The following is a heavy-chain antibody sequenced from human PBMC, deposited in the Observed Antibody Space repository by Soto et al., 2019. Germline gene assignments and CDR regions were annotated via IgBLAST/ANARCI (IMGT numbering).Heavy chain of an antibody. Sequence: EVQLLESGGGLVQPGGSLRLSCAASGFTFSSYAMSWVRQAPGKGLEWVSAISGSGGSTYYADSVKGRFTISRDNYKNTLYLQRNSLRAEDRDVYYWAKGGVRYNWKPDAFDIWGQGTMLTVSS. V-gene: IGHV3-23*01. J-gene: IGHJ3*02. D-gene: IGHD1-20*01. CDR1: GFTFSSYA. CDR2: ISGSGGST. CDR3: AKGGVRYNWKPDAFDI.